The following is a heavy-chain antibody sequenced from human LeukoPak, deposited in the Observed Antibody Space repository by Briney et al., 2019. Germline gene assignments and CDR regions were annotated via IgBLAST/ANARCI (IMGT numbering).Heavy chain of an antibody. V-gene: IGHV4-39*07. Sequence: KTSETLPLTCTVSGGSISSSSYYWGWVRQPPGKGLEWIGSIYYSGSTYYNPSLKSRVTISVDTSKNQFSLKLSSVTAADTAVYYCARVSRYSSSSFTDLDYWGQGTLVTVSS. CDR2: IYYSGST. J-gene: IGHJ4*02. D-gene: IGHD6-6*01. CDR3: ARVSRYSSSSFTDLDY. CDR1: GGSISSSSYY.